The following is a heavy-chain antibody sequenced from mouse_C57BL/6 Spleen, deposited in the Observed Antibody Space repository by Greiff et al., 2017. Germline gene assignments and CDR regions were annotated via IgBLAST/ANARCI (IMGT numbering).Heavy chain of an antibody. CDR3: AATVTPYAMDY. Sequence: QVQLQQPGAELVKPGASVKVSCKASGYTFTSYWMHWVKQRPGQGLEWIGRIHPSDSDTNYNQKFKGKATLTVDKSSSTAYMQLSSLTSEDSAVYYCAATVTPYAMDYWGQGTSVTVSS. CDR1: GYTFTSYW. D-gene: IGHD1-1*01. V-gene: IGHV1-74*01. J-gene: IGHJ4*01. CDR2: IHPSDSDT.